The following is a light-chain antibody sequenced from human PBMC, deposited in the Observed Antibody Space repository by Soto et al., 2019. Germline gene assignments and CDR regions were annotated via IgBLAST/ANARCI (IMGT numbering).Light chain of an antibody. CDR3: SLYTSENTYV. V-gene: IGLV2-18*01. Sequence: QSALTQPPSVSGSPGQSVTISCTGTSTDFVSYNRVSWYQQPPGTAPKLIIYEASNRPSGVPDGFSGSKSGNTASLTISGLQAADEADYYCSLYTSENTYVFGTGTKVTVL. J-gene: IGLJ1*01. CDR2: EAS. CDR1: STDFVSYNR.